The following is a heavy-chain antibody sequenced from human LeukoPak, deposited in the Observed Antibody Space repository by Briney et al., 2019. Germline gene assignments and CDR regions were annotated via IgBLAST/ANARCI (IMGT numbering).Heavy chain of an antibody. CDR1: GFTFSSHW. V-gene: IGHV3-7*04. CDR2: IKQDGSEI. J-gene: IGHJ3*02. Sequence: GGSLRLSCAASGFTFSSHWMSWVRQAPGKGLQWVASIKQDGSEIHYVDSVRGRFTISRDNAGNSLYLQMNSLRAEDTAVYYCARLLGMVTTYDIWGQGTMVTVSS. D-gene: IGHD5-24*01. CDR3: ARLLGMVTTYDI.